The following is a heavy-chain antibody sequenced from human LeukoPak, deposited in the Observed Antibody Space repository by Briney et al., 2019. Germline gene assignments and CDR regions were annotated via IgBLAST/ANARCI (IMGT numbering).Heavy chain of an antibody. D-gene: IGHD5-18*01. CDR3: ALTPRIQLWSEHYYYYYGMDV. Sequence: ASVKVSCKASGGTFSSHAISWVRQAPGQGLEWMGGIIPIFGTANYAQKFQGRATITADESTSTAYMELSSLRSEDTAVYYCALTPRIQLWSEHYYYYYGMDVWGQGTTVTVSS. CDR1: GGTFSSHA. V-gene: IGHV1-69*13. J-gene: IGHJ6*02. CDR2: IIPIFGTA.